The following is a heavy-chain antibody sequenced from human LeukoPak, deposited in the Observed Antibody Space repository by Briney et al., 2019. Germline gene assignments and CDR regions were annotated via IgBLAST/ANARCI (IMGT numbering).Heavy chain of an antibody. D-gene: IGHD6-19*01. Sequence: SETLSLTCAVSGYSISSGYYWGWIRQPPGKGLEWIGSIYHSGSTYYNPSLKSRVTISVDTSKNQFSLKLSSVTPADTAVYYCVLSGWYSNYFDYWGQGTLVTVSS. CDR3: VLSGWYSNYFDY. J-gene: IGHJ4*02. V-gene: IGHV4-38-2*01. CDR2: IYHSGST. CDR1: GYSISSGYY.